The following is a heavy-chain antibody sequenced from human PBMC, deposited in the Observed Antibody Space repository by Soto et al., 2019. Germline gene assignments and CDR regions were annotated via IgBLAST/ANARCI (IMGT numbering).Heavy chain of an antibody. CDR3: AGGAGPTGTTGEYFQP. Sequence: QVQLVQSGAEVKKPGASVKVSCKASGYTFTGYYMHWVRQAPGQGLEWMGWINPNSGGTNYAQKFQGWVTMTRDTSNSTAYMELGRLRSDEQGGYYCAGGAGPTGTTGEYFQPWGQGTLVTVSS. CDR1: GYTFTGYY. J-gene: IGHJ1*01. V-gene: IGHV1-2*04. D-gene: IGHD4-17*01. CDR2: INPNSGGT.